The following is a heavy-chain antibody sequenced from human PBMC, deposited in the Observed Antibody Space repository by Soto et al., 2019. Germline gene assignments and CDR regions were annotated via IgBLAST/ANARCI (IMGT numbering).Heavy chain of an antibody. CDR2: ISAYNGNT. Sequence: GASAKVSCKASGYTFTSYGISWVRQEPGQGLEWMGWISAYNGNTNYAQKLQGRVTMTTDTSTSTAYMELRSLRSDDTAVYYCARAPPGIAVAGTFWYFDLWGRGTLVTVSS. CDR1: GYTFTSYG. D-gene: IGHD6-19*01. CDR3: ARAPPGIAVAGTFWYFDL. V-gene: IGHV1-18*01. J-gene: IGHJ2*01.